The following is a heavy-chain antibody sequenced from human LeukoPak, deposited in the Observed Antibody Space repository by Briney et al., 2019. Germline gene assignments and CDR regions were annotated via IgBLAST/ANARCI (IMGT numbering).Heavy chain of an antibody. Sequence: SETLSLTCTVSGGSFNGYYWSWIRQSPGKGLESIGFISDSGVSNTSPSLKSRVTISLDMSKKQFSLKLRSVTAADTALYYCARQIRLDNYDSSGYYFDSWGQGTLVTVSS. CDR2: ISDSGVS. J-gene: IGHJ4*02. D-gene: IGHD3-22*01. V-gene: IGHV4-59*08. CDR1: GGSFNGYY. CDR3: ARQIRLDNYDSSGYYFDS.